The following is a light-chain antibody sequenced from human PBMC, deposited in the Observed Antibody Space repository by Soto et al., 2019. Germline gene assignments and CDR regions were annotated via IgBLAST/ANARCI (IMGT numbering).Light chain of an antibody. CDR2: EVS. Sequence: QSALTQPASVSGSPGQSITISCTGTSSDVGGYNYLSWYQQHPGKAPKLMIYEVSNRPSGVSNRFSGSKSGNTASLTISGLQAEDAAVYYCSSYTTTSTVVFGGGTKVTVL. CDR1: SSDVGGYNY. V-gene: IGLV2-14*01. CDR3: SSYTTTSTVV. J-gene: IGLJ2*01.